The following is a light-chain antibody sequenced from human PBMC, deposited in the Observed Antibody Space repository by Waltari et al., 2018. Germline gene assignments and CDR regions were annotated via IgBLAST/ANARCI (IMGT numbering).Light chain of an antibody. Sequence: QSALTQPASVSGSPGQSTTISCTVTSSDVVGSNYVSWYQQPPGKAPKLMIYDVSNRPSGVSNRFSGSKSGNTASLTISGLQAEDEADYYCSSYTSSSTRVFGTGTKVTVL. CDR3: SSYTSSSTRV. CDR2: DVS. J-gene: IGLJ1*01. V-gene: IGLV2-14*03. CDR1: SSDVVGSNY.